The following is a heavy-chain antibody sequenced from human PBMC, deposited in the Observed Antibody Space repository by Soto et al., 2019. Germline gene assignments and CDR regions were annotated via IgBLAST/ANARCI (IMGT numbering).Heavy chain of an antibody. CDR1: GFTFSSYA. J-gene: IGHJ4*02. V-gene: IGHV3-23*01. D-gene: IGHD2-21*02. CDR3: AKDLPTRPYCDGDCYSDY. Sequence: EVQLLESGGGLVQPGGSLRLSCAASGFTFSSYAMSWVRQAPGKGLEWVSAISGSGGSTYYADSVKGRFTISRDNSKNKLYLQMNSLRAEDTAVYYCAKDLPTRPYCDGDCYSDYWGQGTLVTVSS. CDR2: ISGSGGST.